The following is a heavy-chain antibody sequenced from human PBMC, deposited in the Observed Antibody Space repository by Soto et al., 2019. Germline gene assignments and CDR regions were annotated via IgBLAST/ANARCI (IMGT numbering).Heavy chain of an antibody. CDR2: ISSNGENT. CDR3: AKGPYGSGSYHAYFDY. Sequence: GGSLRLSCAVSGFTFGSYWMNWVRLIPGKGLEWVSTISSNGENTHYADSVKGRFIISSDNSSNTVALQMNSLRVEDTAIYYCAKGPYGSGSYHAYFDYWGQGTLVTVSS. D-gene: IGHD3-10*01. J-gene: IGHJ4*02. CDR1: GFTFGSYW. V-gene: IGHV3-23*01.